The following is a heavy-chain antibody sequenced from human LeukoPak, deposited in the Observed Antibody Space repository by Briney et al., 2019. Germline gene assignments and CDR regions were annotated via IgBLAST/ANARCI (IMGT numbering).Heavy chain of an antibody. D-gene: IGHD1-14*01. CDR2: ISYDGSQK. CDR1: GFTFSSYA. J-gene: IGHJ5*02. V-gene: IGHV3-30*04. CDR3: AKDTTPPKAGFDP. Sequence: GGSLRLSCAASGFTFSSYAMHWVRQTPGEALEWVAVISYDGSQKYYADSVKGRFTISRDNSKYTLYLQMNSLRAEDTSIYFCAKDTTPPKAGFDPWGQGTLVTVSS.